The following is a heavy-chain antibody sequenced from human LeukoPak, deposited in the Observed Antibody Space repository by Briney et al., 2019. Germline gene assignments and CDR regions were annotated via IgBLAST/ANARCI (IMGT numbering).Heavy chain of an antibody. D-gene: IGHD6-19*01. CDR1: GGSFSGYY. V-gene: IGHV4-34*01. Sequence: PSETLSLTCAVYGGSFSGYYWSWLRQPPGKGLEWIGEINHSGSTNYNPSLKSRVTISVDTSKNQFSLKLSSVTAADTAVYYCARGHRTAVAGTVGVAFFDYWGQGTLVTVSS. CDR3: ARGHRTAVAGTVGVAFFDY. CDR2: INHSGST. J-gene: IGHJ4*02.